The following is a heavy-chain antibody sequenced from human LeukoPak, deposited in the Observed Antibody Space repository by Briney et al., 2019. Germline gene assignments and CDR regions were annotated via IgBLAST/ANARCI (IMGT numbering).Heavy chain of an antibody. V-gene: IGHV3-23*01. CDR1: GFTFSSYA. Sequence: GGSLRLSCAASGFTFSSYAMSWVRQAPGKGLEWVSAISGSGGSTYYADSVKGRFTISRDNSKNTLYLQMNSLRAGDTAVYYCAKDLRIVVVTATTDYWGQGTLVTVSS. CDR3: AKDLRIVVVTATTDY. D-gene: IGHD2-21*02. CDR2: ISGSGGST. J-gene: IGHJ4*02.